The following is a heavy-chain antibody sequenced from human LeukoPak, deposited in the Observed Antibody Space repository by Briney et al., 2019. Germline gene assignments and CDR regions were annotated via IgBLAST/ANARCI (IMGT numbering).Heavy chain of an antibody. CDR3: ARGTDDFWSGYYATAFDY. D-gene: IGHD3-3*01. CDR1: GFTFSNYW. V-gene: IGHV3-74*01. CDR2: INSDGSST. J-gene: IGHJ4*02. Sequence: GGSLRLSCAASGFTFSNYWMHWVRQAPGKGLVWVSRINSDGSSTSYADSVKGRFTISRDNAKNTLYLQMNSLRAEDTAVYYCARGTDDFWSGYYATAFDYWGQGTLVTVSS.